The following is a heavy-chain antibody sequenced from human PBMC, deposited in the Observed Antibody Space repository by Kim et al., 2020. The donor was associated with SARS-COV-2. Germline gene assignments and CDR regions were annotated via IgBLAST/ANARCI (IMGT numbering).Heavy chain of an antibody. CDR2: ISASGGST. Sequence: GGSLRLSCAASGFTFSNYAMTWVRQAPGKGLDRVSTISASGGSTYYSDSVKGRFTISRDNSKNTLYLQMNSLRVEDTAIYYCAKERWLGYWGQGTLVTVS. CDR3: AKERWLGY. V-gene: IGHV3-23*01. D-gene: IGHD2-15*01. J-gene: IGHJ4*02. CDR1: GFTFSNYA.